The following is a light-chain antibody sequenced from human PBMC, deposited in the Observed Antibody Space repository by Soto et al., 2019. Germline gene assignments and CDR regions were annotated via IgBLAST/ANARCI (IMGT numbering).Light chain of an antibody. CDR3: QQYNNWLWT. CDR2: DAS. V-gene: IGKV3-15*01. J-gene: IGKJ1*01. Sequence: EIVMTQSPATLSVSPGERATLSCRASQSVSRNVAWYQQKPGQAPRLLIHDASTRATGISVRFSGSGSGTEFTLTISSLKSEDFAVYYCQQYNNWLWTFGQGTKVEI. CDR1: QSVSRN.